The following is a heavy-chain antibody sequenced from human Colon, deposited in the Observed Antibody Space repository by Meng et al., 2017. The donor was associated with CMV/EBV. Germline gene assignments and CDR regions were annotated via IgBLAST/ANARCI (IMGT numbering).Heavy chain of an antibody. CDR2: VAHSANM. Sequence: QRQWQASRPRLVKPSATLSLTCTLSGASISSFSYWNWIRQPPGKGLELIASVAHSANMYYNTSLQSRVTMSFDTSKNQFSLRLYSVTAADTAVYYCARGQDSAKVHHWGQGSLVTVSS. CDR1: GASISSFSY. CDR3: ARGQDSAKVHH. D-gene: IGHD1-26*01. J-gene: IGHJ1*01. V-gene: IGHV4-39*07.